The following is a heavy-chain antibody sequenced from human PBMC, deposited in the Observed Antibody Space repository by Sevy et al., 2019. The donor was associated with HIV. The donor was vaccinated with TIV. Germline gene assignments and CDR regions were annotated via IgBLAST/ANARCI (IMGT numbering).Heavy chain of an antibody. Sequence: SETLSLTCTVSGGSISSSSYYWGWIRQPPGKGLEWIGSIYYSGSTYYNPSLKSRVTISVDTSKNQFSLKLSSVTAADTAVYYCARHVDQYSSSWYERYYYYYGMDVWGQGTTVTVSS. CDR3: ARHVDQYSSSWYERYYYYYGMDV. CDR2: IYYSGST. V-gene: IGHV4-39*01. D-gene: IGHD6-13*01. J-gene: IGHJ6*02. CDR1: GGSISSSSYY.